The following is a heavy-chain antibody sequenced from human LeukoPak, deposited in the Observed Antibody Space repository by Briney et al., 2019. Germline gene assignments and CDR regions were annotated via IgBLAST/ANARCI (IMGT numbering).Heavy chain of an antibody. D-gene: IGHD2-21*01. Sequence: GGSLRLSCAASGFTSSDYYMSWIRQAPGKGLEWVSYISSTGITKYYADSVKGRFTISRDNSNYMLFLHMNNLRAEDTAIYYCAKQPYNYYYLDVWGKGTTVTVSS. J-gene: IGHJ6*03. V-gene: IGHV3-11*01. CDR1: GFTSSDYY. CDR2: ISSTGITK. CDR3: AKQPYNYYYLDV.